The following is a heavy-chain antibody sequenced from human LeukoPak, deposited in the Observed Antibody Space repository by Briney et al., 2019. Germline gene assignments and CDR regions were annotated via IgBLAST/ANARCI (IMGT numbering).Heavy chain of an antibody. J-gene: IGHJ4*02. CDR3: ARTMGMGGRWSYYFDY. V-gene: IGHV1-3*01. CDR2: INAGNGNT. CDR1: GYTFTSYA. Sequence: GASVKVSCKASGYTFTSYAMHWVRQAPGQRLEWMGWINAGNGNTKYSQKFQGRVTITRDTSASTAYMELSSLRSEDTAVYYCARTMGMGGRWSYYFDYWGQGTLVTVSS. D-gene: IGHD3-16*01.